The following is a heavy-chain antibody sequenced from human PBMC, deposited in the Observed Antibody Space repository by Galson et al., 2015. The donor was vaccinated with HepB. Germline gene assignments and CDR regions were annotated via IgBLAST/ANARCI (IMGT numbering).Heavy chain of an antibody. V-gene: IGHV3-9*01. Sequence: SLRLSCAASGFTFDDYAMHWVRQAPGKGLEWVSGISWNSGSIGYADSVKGRFTISRDNAKNSLYLQMNSLRAEDTALYYCAKAVDSGSYYMLPLDYWGQGTLVTVSS. CDR2: ISWNSGSI. CDR1: GFTFDDYA. D-gene: IGHD1-26*01. J-gene: IGHJ4*02. CDR3: AKAVDSGSYYMLPLDY.